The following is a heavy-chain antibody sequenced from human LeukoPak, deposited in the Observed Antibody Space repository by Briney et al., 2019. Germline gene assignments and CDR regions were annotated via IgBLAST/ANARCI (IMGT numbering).Heavy chain of an antibody. Sequence: ASVKVSFKASAYTFTDYYMHWVRQAPGQGLERMGWINPNSGGTNYAQKFQGRVTMTRDTSISTAYMELSRLRSDDTAMYYCARTGSGTSPFDYWGQGTLVTVSS. J-gene: IGHJ4*02. CDR3: ARTGSGTSPFDY. D-gene: IGHD3-10*01. CDR1: AYTFTDYY. V-gene: IGHV1-2*02. CDR2: INPNSGGT.